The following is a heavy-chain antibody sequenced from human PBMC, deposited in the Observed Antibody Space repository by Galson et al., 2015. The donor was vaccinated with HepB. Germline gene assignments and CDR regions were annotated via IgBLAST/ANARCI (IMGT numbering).Heavy chain of an antibody. CDR1: GFTFSSYW. J-gene: IGHJ3*02. D-gene: IGHD3-3*01. CDR3: ARGLRFGWVNGFDI. V-gene: IGHV3-7*01. Sequence: SLRLSCAASGFTFSSYWMTWVRQAPGKGLEWVANIKQDGSEKYYVDSVKGRFTISRDNAKNSLYLQMNSLRAEDTAVCYCARGLRFGWVNGFDIWGQGTMVTVSS. CDR2: IKQDGSEK.